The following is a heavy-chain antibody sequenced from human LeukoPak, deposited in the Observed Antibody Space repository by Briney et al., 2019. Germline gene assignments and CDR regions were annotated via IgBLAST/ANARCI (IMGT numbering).Heavy chain of an antibody. CDR3: ARDLGLDTTMIFFDF. J-gene: IGHJ4*02. Sequence: ASVKVSCKASGYTFTSFGISWVRQAPGQGPEWMGWISAYNGNTNYIQKFQGRVTMTTDTSTNTAYMELRSLTADDTAVYYCARDLGLDTTMIFFDFWGQGTLVTVSS. CDR2: ISAYNGNT. D-gene: IGHD5-18*01. CDR1: GYTFTSFG. V-gene: IGHV1-18*01.